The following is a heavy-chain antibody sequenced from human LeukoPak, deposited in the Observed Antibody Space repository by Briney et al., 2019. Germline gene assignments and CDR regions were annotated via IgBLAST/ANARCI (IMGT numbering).Heavy chain of an antibody. V-gene: IGHV4-30-4*01. J-gene: IGHJ4*02. CDR2: IYYSGST. D-gene: IGHD6-13*01. CDR3: AKQQLVRCFDY. CDR1: GGSIRSADYY. Sequence: SETLSLTCTVSGGSIRSADYYWSWIRQPPGKGLEWIGYIYYSGSTYYSPSLKSRVTISVDMSTNQFSLRLTSVTAADTAVYYCAKQQLVRCFDYWGQGTLVTVSS.